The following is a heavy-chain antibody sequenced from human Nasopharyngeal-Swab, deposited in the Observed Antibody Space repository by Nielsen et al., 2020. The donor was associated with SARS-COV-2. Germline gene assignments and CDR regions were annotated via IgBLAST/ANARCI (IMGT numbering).Heavy chain of an antibody. Sequence: GGSLRLSCAASGFTSRTYWMHWVRQAPGKGLKWISEIHGDGRNTNYADSVKGRFTISRDNAKSTLYLQMNSLRVEDTAVYYCVRDNYGVDYWGQGTLVTVLL. V-gene: IGHV3-74*01. CDR3: VRDNYGVDY. J-gene: IGHJ4*02. CDR1: GFTSRTYW. CDR2: IHGDGRNT. D-gene: IGHD3-10*01.